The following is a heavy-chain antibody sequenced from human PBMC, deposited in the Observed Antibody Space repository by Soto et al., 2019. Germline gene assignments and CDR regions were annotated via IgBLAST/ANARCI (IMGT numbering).Heavy chain of an antibody. CDR1: GFTFSSYD. CDR2: IGTAGDT. J-gene: IGHJ4*02. CDR3: ARCRHSYGSYVDY. V-gene: IGHV3-13*01. D-gene: IGHD5-18*01. Sequence: PGGSLRLSCAASGFTFSSYDMHWVRQATGKGLEWVSAIGTAGDTYYPGSVKGRFTISRENAKNSLYLQMNSLRAEDTAVYYCARCRHSYGSYVDYWGQGTLVTVSS.